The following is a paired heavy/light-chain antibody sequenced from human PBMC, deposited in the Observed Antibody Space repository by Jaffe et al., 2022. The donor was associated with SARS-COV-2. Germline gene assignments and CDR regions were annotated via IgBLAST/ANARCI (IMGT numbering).Light chain of an antibody. V-gene: IGKV3-20*01. CDR3: QQGHT. CDR1: QSVSSSY. Sequence: EIVLTQSPGTLSLSPGERATLSCRASQSVSSSYLAWYQQKPGQAPRLLIYGASSRATGIPDRFSGSGSGTDFTLTISRLEPEDFAVYYCQQGHTFGQGTKLEIK. CDR2: GAS. J-gene: IGKJ2*01.
Heavy chain of an antibody. CDR3: ARTFPIGYSHDY. D-gene: IGHD6-25*01. CDR1: GFTFSDYY. CDR2: ISSSGSTI. J-gene: IGHJ4*02. Sequence: QVQLVESGGGLVKPGGSLRLSCAASGFTFSDYYMSWIRQAPGKGLEWVSYISSSGSTIYYADSVKGRFTISRDNAKNSLYLQMNSLRAEDTAVYYCARTFPIGYSHDYWGQGTLVTVSS. V-gene: IGHV3-11*01.